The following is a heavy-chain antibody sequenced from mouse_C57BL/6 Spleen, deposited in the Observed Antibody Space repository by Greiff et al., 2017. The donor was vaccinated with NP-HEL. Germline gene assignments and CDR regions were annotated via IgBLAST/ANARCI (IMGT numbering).Heavy chain of an antibody. CDR3: ARHSDSSGPFAY. CDR2: ISNLAYSI. V-gene: IGHV5-15*01. Sequence: DVMLVESGGGLVQPGGSLKLSCAASGFTFSDYGMAWVRQAPRKGPEWVAFISNLAYSIYYADTVTGRFTISRENAKNTLYLEMSSLRSEDTAMYYCARHSDSSGPFAYWGQGTLVTVSA. J-gene: IGHJ3*01. CDR1: GFTFSDYG. D-gene: IGHD3-2*02.